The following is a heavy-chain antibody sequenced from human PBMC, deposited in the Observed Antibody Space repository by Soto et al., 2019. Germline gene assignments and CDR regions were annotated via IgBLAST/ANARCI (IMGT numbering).Heavy chain of an antibody. CDR3: ARDYYRFNSGYGFSMDV. Sequence: QVQLVESGGGVVQPGRSLRLSCAASGFTFSSYAMHWVRQAPGKGLEWVAVISYDGSNKYYADSVKGRFTISRDNSKNTLYLQMNGLRAADTAVYYCARDYYRFNSGYGFSMDVWGQGTTVTVSS. CDR1: GFTFSSYA. V-gene: IGHV3-30-3*01. D-gene: IGHD5-12*01. J-gene: IGHJ6*02. CDR2: ISYDGSNK.